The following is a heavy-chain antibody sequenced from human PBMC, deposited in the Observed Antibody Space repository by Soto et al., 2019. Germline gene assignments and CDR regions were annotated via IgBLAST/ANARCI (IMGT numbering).Heavy chain of an antibody. CDR3: ARGPRGVYGNDY. D-gene: IGHD2-8*01. CDR1: GFTFSNDW. V-gene: IGHV3-74*01. CDR2: INMDGSTT. Sequence: RLSCAASGFTFSNDWMHWVRQAAGKGLVWVSRINMDGSTTNYADSVKGRFTISRDNAKNTVYLQMNGLSAEDSAVYYCARGPRGVYGNDYWGQGALVTVSS. J-gene: IGHJ4*02.